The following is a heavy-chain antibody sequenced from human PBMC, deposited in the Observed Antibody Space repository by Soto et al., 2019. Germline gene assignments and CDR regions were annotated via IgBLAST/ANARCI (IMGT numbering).Heavy chain of an antibody. J-gene: IGHJ4*02. V-gene: IGHV1-18*04. CDR1: GYTFTSYG. CDR3: ARDRNRQGYGDDADFYY. D-gene: IGHD4-17*01. CDR2: ISAYNGNT. Sequence: QVRLVQSGAEVKKPGASVKVSCKASGYTFTSYGISWVRQAPGQGLEWMGWISAYNGNTNYAQKLQGRVTMTTDTHTSAAYMELRSLRSDDTAVYYCARDRNRQGYGDDADFYYWGQGTLVPVSS.